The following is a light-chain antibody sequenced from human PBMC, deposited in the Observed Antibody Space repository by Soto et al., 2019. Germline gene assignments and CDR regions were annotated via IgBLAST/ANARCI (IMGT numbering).Light chain of an antibody. V-gene: IGKV3-20*01. CDR1: QSVSSSY. J-gene: IGKJ3*01. CDR3: QQYRSLWFT. Sequence: EIVLTQSPGTLSLSPGERATLSCRASQSVSSSYLAWYQLKPGQAPRLLIYGASSRATGIPDRFSGSGSGTDFTLTISRLEPEDFAVYYCQQYRSLWFTLGPVTKLDIK. CDR2: GAS.